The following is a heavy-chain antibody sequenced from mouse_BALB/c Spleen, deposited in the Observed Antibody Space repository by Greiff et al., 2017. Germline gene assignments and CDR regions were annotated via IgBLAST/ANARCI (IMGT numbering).Heavy chain of an antibody. D-gene: IGHD2-1*01. CDR2: IDPENGNT. J-gene: IGHJ2*01. Sequence: EVQLQQSGAELVRPGALVKLSCKASGFNIKDYYMHWVKQRPEQGLEWIGWIDPENGNTIYDPKFQGKASITADTSSNTAYLQLSSLTSEDTAVYYSAGCGNYGVDDWGQGTTLTVSS. V-gene: IGHV14-1*02. CDR1: GFNIKDYY. CDR3: AGCGNYGVDD.